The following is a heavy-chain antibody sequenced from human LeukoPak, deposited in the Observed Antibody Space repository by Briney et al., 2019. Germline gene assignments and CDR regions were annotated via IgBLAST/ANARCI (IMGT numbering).Heavy chain of an antibody. CDR2: ISGSGGNS. D-gene: IGHD3-10*01. J-gene: IGHJ6*03. CDR1: GFTFTNYA. CDR3: ARAVRKRDRGSVTYYYYYMDV. V-gene: IGHV3-23*01. Sequence: PGGSLRLSCAASGFTFTNYAMTWVRQAPGKGLEGVSAISGSGGNSYYADSVKGRFTISRDKSKHTVYLQMNSLRAEDTAVYYCARAVRKRDRGSVTYYYYYMDVWGKGTTVTISS.